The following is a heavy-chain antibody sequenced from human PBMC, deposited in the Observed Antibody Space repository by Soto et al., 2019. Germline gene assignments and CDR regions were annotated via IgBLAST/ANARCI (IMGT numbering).Heavy chain of an antibody. CDR1: GFTFSSHW. Sequence: GGSLRLSCAASGFTFSSHWMTWVRQAPGKGLEWVANINQDGSEKYYVDSVKGRFTISRDNAKNSLYLQMNSLRAEDTAVYYCARDDNYCSGDTCYSLLLDSWGQGTLVTVSS. CDR3: ARDDNYCSGDTCYSLLLDS. J-gene: IGHJ4*02. D-gene: IGHD2-15*01. V-gene: IGHV3-7*01. CDR2: INQDGSEK.